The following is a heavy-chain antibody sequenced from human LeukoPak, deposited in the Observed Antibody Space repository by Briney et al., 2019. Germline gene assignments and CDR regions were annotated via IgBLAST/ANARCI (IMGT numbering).Heavy chain of an antibody. CDR3: ARVLRRSNWFDP. CDR2: ISAYNGNT. D-gene: IGHD3-3*01. J-gene: IGHJ5*02. V-gene: IGHV1-18*04. Sequence: GASVKVSCKASGYTFTGYYTHWVRQAPGQGLEWMGWISAYNGNTNYAQKLQGRVTMTTDTSTSTAYMELRSLRSDDTAVYYCARVLRRSNWFDPWGQGTLVTVSS. CDR1: GYTFTGYY.